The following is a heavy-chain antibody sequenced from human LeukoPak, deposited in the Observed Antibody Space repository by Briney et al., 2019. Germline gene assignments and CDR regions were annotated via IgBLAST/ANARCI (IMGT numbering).Heavy chain of an antibody. Sequence: GGSLRLSCAASGFTFSSYAMSWVRQAPGKGLEWVSAISGSGGSTYYADSVKGRFTISRDKSKNTLYLQMNSLRAEDTAVYYCATIGYCSGGSCYSAYFDSWGQGTLVTVSS. D-gene: IGHD2-15*01. CDR3: ATIGYCSGGSCYSAYFDS. J-gene: IGHJ4*02. CDR1: GFTFSSYA. V-gene: IGHV3-23*01. CDR2: ISGSGGST.